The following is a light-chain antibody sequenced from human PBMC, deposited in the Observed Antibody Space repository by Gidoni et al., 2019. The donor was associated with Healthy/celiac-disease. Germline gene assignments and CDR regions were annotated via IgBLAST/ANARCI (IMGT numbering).Light chain of an antibody. J-gene: IGKJ1*01. V-gene: IGKV2-28*01. CDR3: MQALQTPWT. Sequence: DTVMTQSPLPLPVTPGEPASISCRSSQSLLHSNGYNYLDWYLQKPGQSPQLLIYLGSNRASGVPDGFSGSGSGTDFTLKISRVEAEDVGVYYCMQALQTPWTFGQGTKVEIK. CDR2: LGS. CDR1: QSLLHSNGYNY.